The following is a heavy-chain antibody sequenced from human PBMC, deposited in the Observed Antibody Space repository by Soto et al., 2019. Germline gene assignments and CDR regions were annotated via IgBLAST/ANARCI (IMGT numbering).Heavy chain of an antibody. CDR3: ASQDYGGNTQYWYFDL. D-gene: IGHD4-17*01. CDR1: GFTFSIYA. V-gene: IGHV3-30*04. J-gene: IGHJ2*01. CDR2: ISYDGSNK. Sequence: QVQLVESGGGVVQPGRSLRLSCAASGFTFSIYAMHWVRQAPGKGLEWVAVISYDGSNKYYADSVKGRFTISRDNSKNKMNLQMNSLRAEDTAMYYCASQDYGGNTQYWYFDLWGRGTLVTVSS.